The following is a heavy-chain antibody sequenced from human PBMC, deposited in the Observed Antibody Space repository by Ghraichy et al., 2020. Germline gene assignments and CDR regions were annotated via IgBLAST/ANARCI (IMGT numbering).Heavy chain of an antibody. V-gene: IGHV3-21*05. D-gene: IGHD3-10*02. Sequence: GGSLRLSCVASGFNFGDYNMNWVRQAPGKGLEWISYIRSDVNDIYYVDSVKGRFAISRDNAKTSLYLQMDSLSAEDTAVYYCVRDVHSASLFDNWGQGTLVTVSS. J-gene: IGHJ4*02. CDR2: IRSDVNDI. CDR3: VRDVHSASLFDN. CDR1: GFNFGDYN.